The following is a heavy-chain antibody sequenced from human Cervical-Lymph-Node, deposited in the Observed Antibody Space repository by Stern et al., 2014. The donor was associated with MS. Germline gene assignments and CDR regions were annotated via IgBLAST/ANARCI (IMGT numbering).Heavy chain of an antibody. Sequence: VQLVESGAEVRKPGSSVKVSCKASGSTFSTNAISWLRQAPGQGPEWMGAIGPIFGRANYVQKLRGRLTITADESASTAYMELRSLRSEDTAVYYCAREHHGGNFASWGQGTLVTVSS. CDR1: GSTFSTNA. V-gene: IGHV1-69*01. J-gene: IGHJ5*02. CDR3: AREHHGGNFAS. CDR2: IGPIFGRA. D-gene: IGHD4-23*01.